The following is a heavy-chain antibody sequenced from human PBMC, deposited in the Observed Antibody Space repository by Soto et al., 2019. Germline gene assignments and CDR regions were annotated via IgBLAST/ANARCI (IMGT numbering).Heavy chain of an antibody. V-gene: IGHV4-59*01. Sequence: QVQLQESGPGLVKPSETLSLTCTVSGGSISPYYWSWVRQPPGKGLEWIGYISYTGSTNYNPSLKSRVTMSLDTSKNQFSLRLSSVTAADTAVYYCARDRLASTGWPEAWGQGTLVTVSS. CDR3: ARDRLASTGWPEA. CDR2: ISYTGST. D-gene: IGHD3-3*02. CDR1: GGSISPYY. J-gene: IGHJ5*02.